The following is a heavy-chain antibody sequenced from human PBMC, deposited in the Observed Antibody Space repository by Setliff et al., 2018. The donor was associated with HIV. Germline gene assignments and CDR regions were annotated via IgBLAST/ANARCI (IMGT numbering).Heavy chain of an antibody. Sequence: SETLSLTCTVSGGSISSYYWSWIRQPPGKGLEWMGYIYYSGSTNYNPSLKSRVTISVDTSKNQFSLKLSSVTAADTAVYYCARGSSWQYYYYYYMDVWGKGTTVTVSS. CDR1: GGSISSYY. V-gene: IGHV4-59*01. D-gene: IGHD6-13*01. J-gene: IGHJ6*03. CDR2: IYYSGST. CDR3: ARGSSWQYYYYYYMDV.